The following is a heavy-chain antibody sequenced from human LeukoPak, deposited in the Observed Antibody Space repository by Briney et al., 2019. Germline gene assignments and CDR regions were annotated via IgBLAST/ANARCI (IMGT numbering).Heavy chain of an antibody. J-gene: IGHJ4*02. V-gene: IGHV3-23*01. D-gene: IGHD2-21*01. CDR1: GFTLSAYA. Sequence: GGSLRLSCAASGFTLSAYAMSWVRQTPGKGLEGVAATSSSDAGTYHADSVRGRFTISRDNSKNTLYLQMNSLRAEDAAVYFCAKAPVTSCRGAYCYPFDSWGQGTLVTVSS. CDR3: AKAPVTSCRGAYCYPFDS. CDR2: TSSSDAGT.